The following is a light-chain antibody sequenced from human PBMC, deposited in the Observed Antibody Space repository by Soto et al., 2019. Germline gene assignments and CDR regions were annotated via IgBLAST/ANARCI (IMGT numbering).Light chain of an antibody. J-gene: IGKJ1*01. V-gene: IGKV3-20*01. CDR2: GAS. Sequence: EIVLTQSPDTLSLSPWERATLSCRASQSVTNNHLAWFQQKPGQAPRLLMYGASSRATGIPDRFSGSGSGTDFTLTITRLEPEDFAVYYCQQYASSRTFGQGTKVDIK. CDR1: QSVTNNH. CDR3: QQYASSRT.